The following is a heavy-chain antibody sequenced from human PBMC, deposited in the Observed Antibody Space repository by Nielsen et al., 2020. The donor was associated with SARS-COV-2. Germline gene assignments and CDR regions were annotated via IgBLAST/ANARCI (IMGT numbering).Heavy chain of an antibody. V-gene: IGHV3-23*01. J-gene: IGHJ4*02. CDR2: ISGSGGGS. Sequence: GGSLRLSCVASGFTFSTYAMTWVRQAPGKGLEWVSVISGSGGGSHYSDSVKGRFTISRDNSKNTLFLQMNSLRAEDTAVYYCANFDYGDYLCWGQGTLVTVSS. D-gene: IGHD4-17*01. CDR1: GFTFSTYA. CDR3: ANFDYGDYLC.